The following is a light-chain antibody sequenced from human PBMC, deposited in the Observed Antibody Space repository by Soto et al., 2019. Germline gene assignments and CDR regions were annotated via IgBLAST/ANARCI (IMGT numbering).Light chain of an antibody. Sequence: QSALTQPASVSGSPGQSITLSCSGTNNDVGSYNLFSWYQQHPGKAPKLIIFEVSKRPSGVSNRFSGSKSGNTASLTISGLQAGDEADYYCCSHAGSDTYVFGTGTKLTVL. CDR2: EVS. J-gene: IGLJ1*01. CDR1: NNDVGSYNL. CDR3: CSHAGSDTYV. V-gene: IGLV2-23*02.